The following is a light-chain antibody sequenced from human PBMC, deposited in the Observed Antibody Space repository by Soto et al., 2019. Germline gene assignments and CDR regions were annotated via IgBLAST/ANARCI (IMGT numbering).Light chain of an antibody. V-gene: IGKV1-39*01. Sequence: DIQMTQSPSSLSESAGDRVTINCRASQGISTYLNWYQQKPGKAPKLLIYAASSLQSGVPSRFSGSGSETDFTLTISSLQPEDFATYSCQQSYSTTWTFGQGTKVEIQ. CDR3: QQSYSTTWT. J-gene: IGKJ1*01. CDR2: AAS. CDR1: QGISTY.